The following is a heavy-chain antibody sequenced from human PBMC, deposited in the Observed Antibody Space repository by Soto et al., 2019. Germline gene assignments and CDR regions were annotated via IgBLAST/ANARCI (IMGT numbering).Heavy chain of an antibody. Sequence: GGSLRLSCAASGFTFSSYAMHWVRQAPGKGLEWVAVISYDGSNKYYADSVKGRFTISRDNSKNTLYLQMNSLRAEDTAVYYCARAEYSSSAEFDPLGQGNLVTVSS. CDR2: ISYDGSNK. CDR1: GFTFSSYA. D-gene: IGHD6-6*01. CDR3: ARAEYSSSAEFDP. V-gene: IGHV3-30-3*01. J-gene: IGHJ5*02.